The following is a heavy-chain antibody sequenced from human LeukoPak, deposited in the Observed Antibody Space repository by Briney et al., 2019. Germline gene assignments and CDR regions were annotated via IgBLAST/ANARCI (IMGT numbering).Heavy chain of an antibody. CDR2: IIPNNGGT. D-gene: IGHD5-24*01. V-gene: IGHV1-2*02. CDR3: ARGLSIEGYNFNY. CDR1: GYTFTDYY. Sequence: ASVEVSCKASGYTFTDYYIHWLRQARGQGLEWMGWIIPNNGGTNYAPKFRGRVTMTRDTPISTAYMELSRLRSDDTAVYYCARGLSIEGYNFNYWGQGTLVTVSS. J-gene: IGHJ4*02.